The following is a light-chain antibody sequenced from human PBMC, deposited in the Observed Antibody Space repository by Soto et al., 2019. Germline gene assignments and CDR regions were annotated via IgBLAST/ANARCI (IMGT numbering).Light chain of an antibody. V-gene: IGLV2-14*01. CDR3: RSSSLHV. Sequence: QSVLTQPASVSGSPGQSITISCTGTNSDVGYYNYVSWHQQHPGKAPKVILYEVSNRPSGVSNRFSGSMSGNTASLTISGLQVEDEADYYTRSSSLHVFGTGTKV. CDR1: NSDVGYYNY. J-gene: IGLJ1*01. CDR2: EVS.